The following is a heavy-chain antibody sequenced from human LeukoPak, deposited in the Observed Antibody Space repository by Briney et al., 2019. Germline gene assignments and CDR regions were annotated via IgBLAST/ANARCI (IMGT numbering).Heavy chain of an antibody. Sequence: SVKVSCKASGGTFSSYAISWVRQAPGQGLEWMGGIIPIFGTANYAQKFQGRVTITADESTSTAYMELSRLRSDDTAVYYCARALTGIAAAGTLRYWGQGTLVTVSS. J-gene: IGHJ4*02. CDR2: IIPIFGTA. CDR3: ARALTGIAAAGTLRY. D-gene: IGHD6-13*01. V-gene: IGHV1-69*01. CDR1: GGTFSSYA.